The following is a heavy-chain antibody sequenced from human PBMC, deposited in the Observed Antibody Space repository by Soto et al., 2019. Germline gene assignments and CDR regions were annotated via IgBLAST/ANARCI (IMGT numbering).Heavy chain of an antibody. Sequence: KTSETLSLTCAVSGYSISSGYYWGWIRQPPGKGLEWIGSIYHSGTTYYNPSLKNRVTISVDTSKNQLPLKLSSVTAADTAVYYCARGAVAGYYYVMDVWGQGTTVTVSS. CDR1: GYSISSGYY. V-gene: IGHV4-38-2*01. D-gene: IGHD6-19*01. CDR3: ARGAVAGYYYVMDV. CDR2: IYHSGTT. J-gene: IGHJ6*02.